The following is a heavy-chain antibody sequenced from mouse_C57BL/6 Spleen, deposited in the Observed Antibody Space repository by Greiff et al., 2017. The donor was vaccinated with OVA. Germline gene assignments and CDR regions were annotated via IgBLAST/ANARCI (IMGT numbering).Heavy chain of an antibody. D-gene: IGHD2-1*01. CDR3: TRRYGNYFDY. CDR1: GYTFTDYE. V-gene: IGHV1-15*01. Sequence: VQVVESGAELVRPGASVTLSCKASGYTFTDYEMHWVKQTPVHGLEWIGAIDPETGGTAYNQKFKGKAILTADKSSSTAYMELRSLTSEDSAVYYCTRRYGNYFDYWGQGTTLTVSS. J-gene: IGHJ2*01. CDR2: IDPETGGT.